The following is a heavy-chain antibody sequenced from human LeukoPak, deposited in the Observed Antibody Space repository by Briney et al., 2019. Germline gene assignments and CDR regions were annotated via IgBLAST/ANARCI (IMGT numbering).Heavy chain of an antibody. Sequence: GGSLRLSCAASGFTFSRFGMNWVRQAPGKGLEWISYISSSSSAMYYADSVKGRFTISRDNAKNSLYLQMSGLRDEDTAVYYCAQKGGTDHWGQGTLVTVSS. CDR3: AQKGGTDH. J-gene: IGHJ4*02. D-gene: IGHD2-15*01. CDR1: GFTFSRFG. V-gene: IGHV3-48*02. CDR2: ISSSSSAM.